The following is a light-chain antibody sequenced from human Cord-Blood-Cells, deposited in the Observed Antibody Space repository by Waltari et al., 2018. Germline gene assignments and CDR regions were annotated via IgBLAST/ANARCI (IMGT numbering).Light chain of an antibody. V-gene: IGKV4-1*01. CDR1: QSVLYSSNNKNY. Sequence: DIVMTQSPDSLAVSLGETATINCKSSQSVLYSSNNKNYLAWYQQKPGQHPKLLIYWASTRESGVPDRFSGSGSGTDFTLTISSMQAEDVAVYYCQKYYSTPYTFGQGTKLEIK. CDR2: WAS. CDR3: QKYYSTPYT. J-gene: IGKJ2*01.